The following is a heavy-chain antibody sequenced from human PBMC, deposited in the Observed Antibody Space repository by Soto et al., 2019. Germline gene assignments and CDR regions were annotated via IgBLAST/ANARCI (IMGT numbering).Heavy chain of an antibody. D-gene: IGHD6-19*01. CDR2: IWYDGSNT. V-gene: IGHV3-33*01. CDR3: AIAMAGKRHPFDY. CDR1: GFFLRDFG. J-gene: IGHJ4*01. Sequence: GGSLRLSCVASGFFLRDFGMHWVRQAPGKGLEWVSVIWYDGSNTYQGESVKGRFTVSRDISKNTLYLQMDSLRPEDTAVYYCAIAMAGKRHPFDYWGHGTLVTVSS.